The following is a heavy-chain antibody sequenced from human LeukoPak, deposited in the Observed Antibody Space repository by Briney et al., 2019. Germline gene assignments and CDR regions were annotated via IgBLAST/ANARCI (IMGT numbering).Heavy chain of an antibody. V-gene: IGHV3-23*01. CDR3: AKGAYDYIEIAYFDY. CDR2: INGNSGST. CDR1: GFSFNNYS. Sequence: GGSLRLSCVASGFSFNNYSVNWVRQAPGQGLEWVSLINGNSGSTFYADSVKGRFTISRDKSKNTLYLQMNRLRADDTAVYYCAKGAYDYIEIAYFDYWGQGSLVTVSS. J-gene: IGHJ4*02. D-gene: IGHD5-12*01.